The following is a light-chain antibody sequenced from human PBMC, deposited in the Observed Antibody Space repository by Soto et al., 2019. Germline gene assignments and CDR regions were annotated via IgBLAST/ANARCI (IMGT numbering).Light chain of an antibody. CDR2: GAS. J-gene: IGKJ5*01. Sequence: EIILTQSPDTLSLSPGERATLSCRASQTVSSNYLAWCQQRPGQAPRLLIYGASTRAAGIPGRFSGSGSGTDFTLTISRLEPEDFAVYYCQQCGSSPITFGQGTRLEIK. CDR3: QQCGSSPIT. CDR1: QTVSSNY. V-gene: IGKV3-20*01.